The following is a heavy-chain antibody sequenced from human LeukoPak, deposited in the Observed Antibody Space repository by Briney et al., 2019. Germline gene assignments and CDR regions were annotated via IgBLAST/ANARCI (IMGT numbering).Heavy chain of an antibody. CDR2: IKQDGSEK. CDR1: GFTFSSYW. D-gene: IGHD3-3*01. J-gene: IGHJ6*03. V-gene: IGHV3-7*01. Sequence: GGSLRLSCAACGFTFSSYWMSWVRQAPGKGLEGVADIKQDGSEKYYVDSVKGRFTISRDNAKNSLYLQMNSLRAEDTAVYYCARDRAFWSGYYRTYYYYYMDVWGKGTTVTVSS. CDR3: ARDRAFWSGYYRTYYYYYMDV.